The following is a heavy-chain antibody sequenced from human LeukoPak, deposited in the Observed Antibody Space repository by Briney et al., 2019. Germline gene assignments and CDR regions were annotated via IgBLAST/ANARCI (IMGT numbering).Heavy chain of an antibody. V-gene: IGHV3-23*01. Sequence: GGSLRLSCAASGFTFSEYSTSWVRQAPGKGLEWVSNIRSNGRDTYYTDSVKGRFTISRDNSKNTLYLEMNSLRAEDTAVYYCARGGYTTCFDPWGQGTLVTVSS. CDR2: IRSNGRDT. D-gene: IGHD2-15*01. J-gene: IGHJ5*02. CDR1: GFTFSEYS. CDR3: ARGGYTTCFDP.